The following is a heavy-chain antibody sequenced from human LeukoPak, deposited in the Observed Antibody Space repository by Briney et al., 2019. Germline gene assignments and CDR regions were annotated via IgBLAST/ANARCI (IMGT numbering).Heavy chain of an antibody. J-gene: IGHJ2*01. D-gene: IGHD6-13*01. CDR3: AKDHVDSSSWSQYFEL. CDR2: ISYDGSNK. CDR1: GFTFGSYG. Sequence: PGGSPRLSCAASGFTFGSYGMHWVRQAPGKGLEWVAVISYDGSNKYYADSVKGRFTISGDNSKNTLFLQMDSLRAEDTAVYFCAKDHVDSSSWSQYFELWGRGTLVTVSS. V-gene: IGHV3-30*18.